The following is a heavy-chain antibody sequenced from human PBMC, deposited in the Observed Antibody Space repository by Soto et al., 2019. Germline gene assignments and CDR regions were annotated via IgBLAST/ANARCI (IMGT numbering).Heavy chain of an antibody. CDR1: GGSFSDYF. Sequence: SETLSLTCAVYGGSFSDYFWSWIRQPPGKGLEWIGEINHSGSTNYNPSLEGRVTISVDTSKNQFSLMLSSVTAADTAVYYCATLMTTKGWFDSWGQGTLVTVSS. CDR2: INHSGST. V-gene: IGHV4-34*01. D-gene: IGHD4-4*01. CDR3: ATLMTTKGWFDS. J-gene: IGHJ5*01.